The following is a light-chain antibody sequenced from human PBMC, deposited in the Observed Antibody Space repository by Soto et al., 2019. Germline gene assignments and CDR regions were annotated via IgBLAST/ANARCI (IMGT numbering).Light chain of an antibody. CDR3: QQYDNLPIT. V-gene: IGKV1-33*01. J-gene: IGKJ5*01. Sequence: DIQMTQSPSSLSASVGARVTITCQASQAISTNLNWYQQKPGKAPKLLIYDASNLETGVPSRFSGSGSGTDFTFTISSLQPEDIATYYCQQYDNLPITFGQGTRLEIK. CDR2: DAS. CDR1: QAISTN.